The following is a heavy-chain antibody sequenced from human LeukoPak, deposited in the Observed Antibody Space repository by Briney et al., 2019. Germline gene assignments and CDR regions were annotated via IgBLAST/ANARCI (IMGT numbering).Heavy chain of an antibody. CDR2: IYYSGST. J-gene: IGHJ4*02. CDR3: ARGIVAGPDY. D-gene: IGHD5-12*01. CDR1: GGSISSYY. Sequence: KTSETLSLTCTVSGGSISSYYWSWIRQPPGKGLEWIGYIYYSGSTNYNPSLKSRVTISVDTSKNQFSLKLSSVTAADTAVYYCARGIVAGPDYWGQGTLVTVSS. V-gene: IGHV4-59*01.